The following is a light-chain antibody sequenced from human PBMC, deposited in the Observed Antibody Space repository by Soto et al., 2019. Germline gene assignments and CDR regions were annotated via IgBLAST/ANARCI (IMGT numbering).Light chain of an antibody. CDR2: DAS. CDR3: QQYNNYPRT. Sequence: DIQMTQSPSSVSASVGYRVTITCRASQGINSWLAWYQQKPGKAPKFLIYDASSLESGVPSRFSGSGSGTEFTLTISNLQPDDFATYFCQQYNNYPRTFGQGTKVDIK. CDR1: QGINSW. V-gene: IGKV1D-16*01. J-gene: IGKJ1*01.